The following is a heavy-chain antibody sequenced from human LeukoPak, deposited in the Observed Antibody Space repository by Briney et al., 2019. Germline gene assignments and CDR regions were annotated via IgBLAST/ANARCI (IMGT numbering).Heavy chain of an antibody. V-gene: IGHV3-23*01. D-gene: IGHD2-21*01. J-gene: IGHJ4*02. CDR3: AEDSEGYSAVVIATPTCCFDY. CDR1: GFTFSSYA. CDR2: ISGSGGST. Sequence: GGSLRLSCAASGFTFSSYAMSWVRQAPGKGLEWVSAISGSGGSTYYADSVKGRFTISRDNSKNTLYLQMNSLRAEDTAVYCCAEDSEGYSAVVIATPTCCFDYWGQGTLVTVSS.